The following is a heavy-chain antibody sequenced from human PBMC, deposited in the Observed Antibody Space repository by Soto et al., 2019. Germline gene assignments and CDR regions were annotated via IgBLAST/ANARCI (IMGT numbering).Heavy chain of an antibody. CDR2: IYYSGST. CDR1: GGSISSYY. D-gene: IGHD3-10*01. Sequence: SETLSLTCTVSGGSISSYYWSWIRQPPGKGLEWIGYIYYSGSTNYNPSLKSRVTISVDTSKNQFSLKLSSVTAADTAVYYCARNGGPGITEETNWFDPWGQGTLVTVSS. CDR3: ARNGGPGITEETNWFDP. V-gene: IGHV4-59*08. J-gene: IGHJ5*02.